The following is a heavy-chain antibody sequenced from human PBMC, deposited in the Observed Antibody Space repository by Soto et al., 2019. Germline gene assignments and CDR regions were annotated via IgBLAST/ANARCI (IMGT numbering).Heavy chain of an antibody. J-gene: IGHJ6*02. CDR3: ARVWDSYVWVSWRDYYYYGMDV. D-gene: IGHD3-16*01. Sequence: QVQLVESGGGVVQPGRSLRLSCAASGFTFSSYAMHWVRQAPGKGLEWVALISSDGGNKYYADSVKGRFTISRDNSKNTLYLQMISLRAEDTAVYYCARVWDSYVWVSWRDYYYYGMDVWGQGNTVTVSS. CDR2: ISSDGGNK. V-gene: IGHV3-30-3*01. CDR1: GFTFSSYA.